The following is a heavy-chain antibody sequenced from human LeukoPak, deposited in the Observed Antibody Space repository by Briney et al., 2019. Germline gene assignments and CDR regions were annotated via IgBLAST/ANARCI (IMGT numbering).Heavy chain of an antibody. CDR1: GGSITSYY. D-gene: IGHD6-13*01. V-gene: IGHV4-59*01. J-gene: IGHJ5*02. CDR2: IYYSGST. Sequence: PSETLSLTCTVSGGSITSYYWNWLRQPPGKGLELIGYIYYSGSTNYNPSLKSRVTISVDTSKNQFSLKMSSVTAADTAVYYCARDRISTRSSRSPGWFDPWGQGTLVTVSS. CDR3: ARDRISTRSSRSPGWFDP.